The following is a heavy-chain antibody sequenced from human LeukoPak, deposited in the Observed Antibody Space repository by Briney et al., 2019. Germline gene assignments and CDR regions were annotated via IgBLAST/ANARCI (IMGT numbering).Heavy chain of an antibody. V-gene: IGHV4-39*01. CDR1: GGSISSSSYY. J-gene: IGHJ4*02. Sequence: PSETLSLTCTVSGGSISSSSYYWGWIRQPPGKGLEWIGSIYYSGSTYYNPSLKSRVTISVDTSKNQFSLNLNSVTAADTAVYYCASLDYYDSSGFDSWGQGTLVTVSS. CDR2: IYYSGST. D-gene: IGHD3-22*01. CDR3: ASLDYYDSSGFDS.